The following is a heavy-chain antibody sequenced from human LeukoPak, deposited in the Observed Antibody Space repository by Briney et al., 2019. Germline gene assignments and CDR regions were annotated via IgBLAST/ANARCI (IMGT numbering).Heavy chain of an antibody. CDR1: GGSISSGDYY. CDR3: ARQGSYYRFDY. D-gene: IGHD1-26*01. V-gene: IGHV4-30-4*08. CDR2: IYYRGST. Sequence: SQTLSLTCTVSGGSISSGDYYCSWIRQPPGKGLEWIGYIYYRGSTYYNPSLQSRVTISVDTSKNQFPRRLSSVTATDTAVYYCARQGSYYRFDYWGQGTLVTVSS. J-gene: IGHJ4*02.